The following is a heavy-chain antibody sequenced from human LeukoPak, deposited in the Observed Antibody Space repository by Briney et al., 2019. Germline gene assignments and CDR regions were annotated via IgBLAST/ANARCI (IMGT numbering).Heavy chain of an antibody. Sequence: SETLSLTCTVSGGSISRYYWSWIRQPPGKGLEWIGYIYYSGSTNYNPSLKSRVTISVDTSKNQFSLKLSSVTAADTAVYYCARGTCRSYYYGMDVWGQGTTVTVSS. V-gene: IGHV4-59*08. D-gene: IGHD1-14*01. CDR1: GGSISRYY. CDR2: IYYSGST. J-gene: IGHJ6*02. CDR3: ARGTCRSYYYGMDV.